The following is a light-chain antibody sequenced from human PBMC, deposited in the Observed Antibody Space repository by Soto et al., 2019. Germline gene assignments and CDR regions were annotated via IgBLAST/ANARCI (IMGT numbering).Light chain of an antibody. V-gene: IGKV3-20*01. CDR2: GAS. CDR3: QPHGLSFTWT. J-gene: IGKJ1*01. Sequence: EIELTQSPGTLFLSPGERATLSCRASQSLSSNYLAWYQQKPCQAPRLLIYGASSSATGIPDSFTGSGSGTDFTLTISSLEPEDFAVYYCQPHGLSFTWTFGQGTKVEI. CDR1: QSLSSNY.